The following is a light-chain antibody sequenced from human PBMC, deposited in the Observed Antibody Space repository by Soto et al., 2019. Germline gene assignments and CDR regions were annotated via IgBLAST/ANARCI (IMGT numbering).Light chain of an antibody. Sequence: IVMTQSPGTLSVSPGERATLSCRASQNIGNKVGWYQQKPGQAPRLLIYGASTRATGIPVRFSGSGSGTEFTLIINSLHSEDFAVYYFQQYNIWPRAFGQGTKVEI. CDR1: QNIGNK. CDR2: GAS. V-gene: IGKV3-15*01. CDR3: QQYNIWPRA. J-gene: IGKJ1*01.